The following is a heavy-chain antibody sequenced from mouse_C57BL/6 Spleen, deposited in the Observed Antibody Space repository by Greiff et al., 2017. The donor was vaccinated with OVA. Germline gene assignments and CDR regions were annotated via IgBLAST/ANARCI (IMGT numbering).Heavy chain of an antibody. Sequence: VQLQQSGAELVKPGASVKLSCTASGFNIKDYYMHWVKQRTEQGLEWIGRIDPEDGETKYAPTFQGKATITADTSSNTSYLQLSSLTSEDTAVYYCARGTYGSSYPFDYWGQGTTLTVSS. CDR3: ARGTYGSSYPFDY. CDR2: IDPEDGET. V-gene: IGHV14-2*01. J-gene: IGHJ2*01. CDR1: GFNIKDYY. D-gene: IGHD1-1*01.